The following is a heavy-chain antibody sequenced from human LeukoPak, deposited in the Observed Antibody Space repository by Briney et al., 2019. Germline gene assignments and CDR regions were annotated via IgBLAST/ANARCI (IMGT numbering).Heavy chain of an antibody. J-gene: IGHJ4*02. D-gene: IGHD4-17*01. V-gene: IGHV4-39*01. CDR1: GGSISSSSYY. CDR3: ASSLVTTRYAPSYYFDY. CDR2: IYSSGST. Sequence: PSETLSLTCTVSGGSISSSSYYWGWIRQPPGKGLEWIGSIYSSGSTYYNPSLKSRVTISVDTSKNQFSLKLSSVTAADTAVYYCASSLVTTRYAPSYYFDYWGQGTLVTVSS.